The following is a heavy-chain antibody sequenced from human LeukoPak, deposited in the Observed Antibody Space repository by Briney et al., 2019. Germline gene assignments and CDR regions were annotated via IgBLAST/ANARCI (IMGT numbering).Heavy chain of an antibody. V-gene: IGHV4-59*01. Sequence: SETLSLTCTVSGGSISSYYWSWIRQPPEKGLEWIGYIYYSGSTNYNPSLKSRVTISVDTSKNQFSLKLSSVTAADTAVYYCARAQLGNFDYWGQGTLVTVSS. CDR2: IYYSGST. CDR1: GGSISSYY. D-gene: IGHD6-6*01. CDR3: ARAQLGNFDY. J-gene: IGHJ4*02.